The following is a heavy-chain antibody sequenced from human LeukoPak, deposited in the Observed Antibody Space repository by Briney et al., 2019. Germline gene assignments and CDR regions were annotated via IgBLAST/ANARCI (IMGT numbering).Heavy chain of an antibody. D-gene: IGHD1-20*01. Sequence: GGSLRLSCAASGFTFSSYAMSWVRQAPGKGLEWVSAISGSGGSTYYADSVKGRFTISRDNSKNTLYLQMNSLRAEDTAVYYCARGRNWNLEGMDVWGQGTTVTVSS. V-gene: IGHV3-23*01. CDR1: GFTFSSYA. J-gene: IGHJ6*02. CDR2: ISGSGGST. CDR3: ARGRNWNLEGMDV.